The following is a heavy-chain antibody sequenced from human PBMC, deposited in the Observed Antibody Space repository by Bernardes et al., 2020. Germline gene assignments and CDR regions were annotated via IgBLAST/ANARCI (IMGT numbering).Heavy chain of an antibody. V-gene: IGHV4-39*01. CDR1: GGSISSTRYY. CDR3: AHLGSSSGAYYFDY. J-gene: IGHJ4*02. CDR2: VYYSGST. Sequence: AEPLSLNCTVSGGSISSTRYYWGWLLQPPGKGLEWIGSVYYSGSTYYNPSLKSRVTISVDTSKNQFSLKLSSVTAADTAVYYCAHLGSSSGAYYFDYWGQGTLVTVSS. D-gene: IGHD3-22*01.